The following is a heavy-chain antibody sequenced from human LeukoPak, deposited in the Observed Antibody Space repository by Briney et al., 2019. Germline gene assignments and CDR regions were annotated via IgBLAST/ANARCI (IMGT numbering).Heavy chain of an antibody. J-gene: IGHJ5*02. CDR1: GFTFSDHY. D-gene: IGHD3-3*01. V-gene: IGHV3-72*01. Sequence: GGSLRLSCAASGFTFSDHYMDWVRQAPGKGLEWVGRTRNKANSYTTEYAASVKGRFTISRDDSKNSLYLQMNSLKTEDTAVYYCPKSGYDFWSGYLDPWGQGTLVTVSS. CDR2: TRNKANSYTT. CDR3: PKSGYDFWSGYLDP.